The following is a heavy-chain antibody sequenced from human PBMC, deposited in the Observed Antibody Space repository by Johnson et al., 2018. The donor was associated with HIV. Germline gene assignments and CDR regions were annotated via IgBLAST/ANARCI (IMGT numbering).Heavy chain of an antibody. Sequence: QVQLVESGGGLIQPGGSLRLSCAASGFTFSSYGMHWVRQAPGKGLEWVAFIRYDGSDKYYADSLKGRFTISRDNSKNTVYLQMNSLRPEDTAVYYCAKSYSSSWYTDAFDIWGQGTMVTVSS. J-gene: IGHJ3*02. D-gene: IGHD6-13*01. V-gene: IGHV3-30*02. CDR3: AKSYSSSWYTDAFDI. CDR1: GFTFSSYG. CDR2: IRYDGSDK.